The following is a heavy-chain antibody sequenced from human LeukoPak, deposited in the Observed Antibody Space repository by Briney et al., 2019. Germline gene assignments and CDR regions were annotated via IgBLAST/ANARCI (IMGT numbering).Heavy chain of an antibody. CDR3: AKAPTSPLGYCSGASCPGRRPDY. CDR2: ISGSGSRT. V-gene: IGHV3-23*01. D-gene: IGHD2-15*01. J-gene: IGHJ4*02. Sequence: PGGSLRLSCAASGFTFSSYAMSWVRQAPGKGLEWVSGISGSGSRTYNADSVKGRFTISRDNSKNTLYLQMNGLRAEDTAVYYCAKAPTSPLGYCSGASCPGRRPDYWGQGTLVTVSS. CDR1: GFTFSSYA.